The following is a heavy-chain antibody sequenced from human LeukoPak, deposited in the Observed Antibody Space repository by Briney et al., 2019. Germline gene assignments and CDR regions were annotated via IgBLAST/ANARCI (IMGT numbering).Heavy chain of an antibody. D-gene: IGHD6-19*01. CDR3: AKDRGSGWPQFDY. CDR1: GFSFGSYA. V-gene: IGHV3-23*01. Sequence: GGSLRLSCAASGFSFGSYAMSWVRQAPGKGLEWVSAISGRGGSTYYADSVKGRFTISRDNSKNTLYLQMNSLRAEDTAVYYCAKDRGSGWPQFDYWGQGNLVTVSS. J-gene: IGHJ4*02. CDR2: ISGRGGST.